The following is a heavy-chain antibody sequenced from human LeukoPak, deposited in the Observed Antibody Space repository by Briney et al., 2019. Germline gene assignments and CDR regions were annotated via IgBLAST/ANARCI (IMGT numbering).Heavy chain of an antibody. CDR1: GFTFSSYE. CDR2: ISSSGSTI. D-gene: IGHD3-22*01. Sequence: GGSLRLSCAASGFTFSSYEMNWVRQAPGKGLEWVSYISSSGSTIYYADSVKGRFTISRDNVKNSLYLQMNSLRAEDTAVYYCARETHYDSSGYHNDYWGQGTLVTVSS. CDR3: ARETHYDSSGYHNDY. J-gene: IGHJ4*02. V-gene: IGHV3-48*03.